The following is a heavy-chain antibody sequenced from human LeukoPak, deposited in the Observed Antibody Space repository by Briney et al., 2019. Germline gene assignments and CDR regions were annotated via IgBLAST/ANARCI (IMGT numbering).Heavy chain of an antibody. CDR2: INPSGGST. CDR3: ARDASSSWYGSYHYYYMDV. J-gene: IGHJ6*03. V-gene: IGHV1-46*01. Sequence: ASVKVSCKASGYTFTSYYMHWVRQAPGQGLEWMGIINPSGGSTSYAQKFQGRVTMTRDTSTSTVYMELSSLRSEDTAVYYCARDASSSWYGSYHYYYMDVWGKGTTVTISS. CDR1: GYTFTSYY. D-gene: IGHD6-13*01.